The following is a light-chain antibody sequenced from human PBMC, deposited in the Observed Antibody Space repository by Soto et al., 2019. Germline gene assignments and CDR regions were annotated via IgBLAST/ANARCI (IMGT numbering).Light chain of an antibody. CDR3: SSYTSSSTVV. Sequence: QSVLTQPACVSGSPGQSITISCTGTSSDVGGYNYVSWYQQHPGKAPRLMIYEVSNRPSGVSNRFSGSKSGNSASLTISGLQAEDEADYYCSSYTSSSTVVFGTGTKVTVL. CDR2: EVS. CDR1: SSDVGGYNY. J-gene: IGLJ1*01. V-gene: IGLV2-14*01.